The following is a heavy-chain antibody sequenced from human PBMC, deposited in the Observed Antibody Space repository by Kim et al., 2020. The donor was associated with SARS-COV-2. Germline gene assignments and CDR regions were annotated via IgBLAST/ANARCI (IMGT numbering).Heavy chain of an antibody. CDR2: IIPIFGTA. V-gene: IGHV1-69*13. Sequence: SVKVSCKASGGTFSSYAISWVRQAPGQGLEWMGGIIPIFGTANYAQKFQGRVTITADESTSTAYMELSSLRSEDTAVYYCARGAIVATITWYFDYWGQGTLVTVSS. D-gene: IGHD5-12*01. CDR1: GGTFSSYA. CDR3: ARGAIVATITWYFDY. J-gene: IGHJ4*02.